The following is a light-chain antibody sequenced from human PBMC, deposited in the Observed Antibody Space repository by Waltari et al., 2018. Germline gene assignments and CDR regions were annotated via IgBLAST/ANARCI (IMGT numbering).Light chain of an antibody. CDR2: EVT. CDR1: NSDVGNYNL. CDR3: CSYAGSWIWV. J-gene: IGLJ3*02. Sequence: QAALTQPASVSGSPGQSITISCTGSNSDVGNYNLVSWYQKHPGKAPKLIIYEVTNRPSVISDLFSGFKTGNTASLTISGLQAEDEADYYCCSYAGSWIWVFGGGTELTVL. V-gene: IGLV2-23*02.